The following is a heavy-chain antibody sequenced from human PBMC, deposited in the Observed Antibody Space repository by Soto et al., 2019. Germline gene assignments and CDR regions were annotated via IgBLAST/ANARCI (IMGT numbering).Heavy chain of an antibody. D-gene: IGHD2-2*01. CDR3: ARGPHSTRPMPAS. CDR1: GGYFSGYD. CDR2: IHHNGDT. J-gene: IGHJ5*02. Sequence: QVQLQQWGAGLLKPSETLSLTCAVYGGYFSGYDCIWIRQTPGKGLEWIGEIHHNGDTNYSPSLKNRVTISLDTSKNQLSLKMTSVTAADTAVYYCARGPHSTRPMPASWGQGTLVTVSS. V-gene: IGHV4-34*01.